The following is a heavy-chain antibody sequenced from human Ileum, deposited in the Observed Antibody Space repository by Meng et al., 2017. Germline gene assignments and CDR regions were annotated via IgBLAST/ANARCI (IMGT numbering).Heavy chain of an antibody. CDR1: GFTYSACS. Sequence: QEPLVEVEGRVVQAGSSLRISCAASGFTYSACSLHWVRQAPGKGGVLVAVILSDENTIFFADSVRGRFTISRDNSMNTLYLQMSRLRDEDTAMYYCAREHDHRSWLDPWGQGTLVTVSS. V-gene: IGHV3-30-3*01. CDR2: ILSDENTI. J-gene: IGHJ5*02. CDR3: AREHDHRSWLDP. D-gene: IGHD1-1*01.